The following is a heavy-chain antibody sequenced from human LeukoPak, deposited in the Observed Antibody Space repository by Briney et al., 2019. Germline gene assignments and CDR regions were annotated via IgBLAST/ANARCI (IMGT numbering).Heavy chain of an antibody. V-gene: IGHV3-48*04. CDR2: ISSSSSTI. CDR1: GFTFSSYS. CDR3: ARDRGAYGDYFDY. D-gene: IGHD4-17*01. J-gene: IGHJ4*02. Sequence: GGSLRLSCAASGFTFSSYSMNWVRQAPGKGLEWVSYISSSSSTIYYADSVKGRFTISRDNAKNSLYLQMNSLRAEDTAVYYCARDRGAYGDYFDYWGQGTLVTVSS.